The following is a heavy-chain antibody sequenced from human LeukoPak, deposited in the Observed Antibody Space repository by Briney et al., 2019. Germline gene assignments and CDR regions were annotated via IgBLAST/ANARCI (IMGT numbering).Heavy chain of an antibody. V-gene: IGHV3-15*01. J-gene: IGHJ4*02. CDR1: GFTFNNAW. D-gene: IGHD2-2*01. CDR3: TTVLDGIVVVPADY. Sequence: GGSLRLSCAVSGFTFNNAWMSWVRQAPGKGLEWVGRIKSKTDGGTTDYAAPVKGRFTISRDDSKNTLYLQMNSLKTEDTAVYYCTTVLDGIVVVPADYWGQGTLVTVSS. CDR2: IKSKTDGGTT.